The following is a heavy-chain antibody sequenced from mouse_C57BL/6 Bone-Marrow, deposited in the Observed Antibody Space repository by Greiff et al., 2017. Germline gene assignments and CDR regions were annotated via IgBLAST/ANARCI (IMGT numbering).Heavy chain of an antibody. J-gene: IGHJ3*01. Sequence: QVQLQQSGAELVRPGTSVKMSCKASGYTFTNYWIGWAKQRPGHGLEWIGDIYPGGGYTYYNEKFKGKATLTADKSSSTAYMELRSLTSEDSAVYFCARKGDYYYGSSYAYWGQGTLVTVSA. V-gene: IGHV1-63*01. CDR3: ARKGDYYYGSSYAY. CDR2: IYPGGGYT. CDR1: GYTFTNYW. D-gene: IGHD1-1*01.